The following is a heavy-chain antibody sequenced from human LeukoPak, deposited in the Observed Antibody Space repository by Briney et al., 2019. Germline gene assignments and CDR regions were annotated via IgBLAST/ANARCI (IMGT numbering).Heavy chain of an antibody. J-gene: IGHJ3*02. Sequence: PGGSLRLSCAASGFTLSTYDMHWVRQVTGEALEWVSMIYEAGNTYYTGSVKGRFTISRENAKNSLYLQMHGLTAGDTAVYYCAREMSGSNDAFEIWGPGTMVTVSS. V-gene: IGHV3-13*01. CDR3: AREMSGSNDAFEI. CDR1: GFTLSTYD. CDR2: IYEAGNT. D-gene: IGHD3-10*01.